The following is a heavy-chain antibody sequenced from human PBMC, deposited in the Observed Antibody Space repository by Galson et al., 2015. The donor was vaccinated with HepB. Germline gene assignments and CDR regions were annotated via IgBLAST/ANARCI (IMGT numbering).Heavy chain of an antibody. J-gene: IGHJ5*02. CDR1: GFIFSNAW. CDR3: TTAAA. CDR2: IKSRTDGGTT. V-gene: IGHV3-15*07. Sequence: SLRLSCAASGFIFSNAWMNWVRQAPGKGLEWVGRIKSRTDGGTTDYAAPVQGRFTISRDDLKNTLYMQMNSLQVEDTGVYYCTTAAAWGQGTLVTVSS.